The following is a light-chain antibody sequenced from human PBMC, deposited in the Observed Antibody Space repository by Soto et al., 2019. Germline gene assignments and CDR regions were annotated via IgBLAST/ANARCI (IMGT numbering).Light chain of an antibody. J-gene: IGKJ5*01. CDR2: DAS. CDR1: QDISNT. V-gene: IGKV1-13*02. CDR3: QQRQSYPIS. Sequence: AIQLTQTPSSVSASVGDRVTITCRATQDISNTLAWYQHKPGRGPMLLIFDASTLESGVPSRFTGRGSGTHFTLTIISLKNEDFATGISQQRQSYPISFGHGT.